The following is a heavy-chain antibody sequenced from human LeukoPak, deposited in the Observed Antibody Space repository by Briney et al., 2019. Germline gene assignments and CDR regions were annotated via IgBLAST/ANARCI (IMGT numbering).Heavy chain of an antibody. D-gene: IGHD6-13*01. CDR1: GYTFTSYH. Sequence: ASVKVSCKASGYTFTSYHLHWVRQAPGQGLEIMGIINPSGGSTTYAQKFQGRVTMTRDTSTSTVYMELSSLRSEDTAVYYCAKLAAAGTAHYYFDYWGQGTLVTVSS. V-gene: IGHV1-46*01. CDR3: AKLAAAGTAHYYFDY. CDR2: INPSGGST. J-gene: IGHJ4*02.